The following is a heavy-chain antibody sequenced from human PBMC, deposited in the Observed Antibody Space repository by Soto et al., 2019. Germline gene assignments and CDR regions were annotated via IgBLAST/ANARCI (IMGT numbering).Heavy chain of an antibody. CDR1: GGTFSSYA. D-gene: IGHD3-9*01. CDR2: IIPIFGTA. CDR3: ARASGVSVLRYFDWSNNWFDP. V-gene: IGHV1-69*13. J-gene: IGHJ5*02. Sequence: SVKVSCKASGGTFSSYAISWVRQAPGQGLEWMGGIIPIFGTANYAQKFQGRVTITADGSTSTAYMELSSLRSEDTAVYYCARASGVSVLRYFDWSNNWFDPWGQGTLVTVSS.